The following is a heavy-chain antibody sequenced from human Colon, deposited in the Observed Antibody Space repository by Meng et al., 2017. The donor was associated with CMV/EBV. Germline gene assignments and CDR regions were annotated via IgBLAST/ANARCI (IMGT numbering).Heavy chain of an antibody. J-gene: IGHJ5*02. CDR1: GFSVSGNQ. D-gene: IGHD3-10*01. CDR3: ARAPSLTLPSDT. CDR2: IYIDGRT. Sequence: GESLKISCAASGFSVSGNQMNWVRQAPGKGLEWVSVIYIDGRTFYTNSVRGRFTISRDNSMNTVFLQMDTLRADDTAVYYRARAPSLTLPSDTWGPGTLVTVSS. V-gene: IGHV3-53*01.